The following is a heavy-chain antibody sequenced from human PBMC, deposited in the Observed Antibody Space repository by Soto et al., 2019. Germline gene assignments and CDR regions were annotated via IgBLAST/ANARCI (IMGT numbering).Heavy chain of an antibody. CDR1: GFNFGDYY. CDR2: INSDGTYT. Sequence: GGSLRLSCAASGFNFGDYYMTWVRQAPGKGLEWVSYINSDGTYTNYADSVKGRFTVSRDNAKSSLFLQMNNLRADDTAVYYCARDFYGSGTYYTYFYYALDVWGQGTTVTVSS. J-gene: IGHJ6*02. V-gene: IGHV3-11*05. D-gene: IGHD3-10*01. CDR3: ARDFYGSGTYYTYFYYALDV.